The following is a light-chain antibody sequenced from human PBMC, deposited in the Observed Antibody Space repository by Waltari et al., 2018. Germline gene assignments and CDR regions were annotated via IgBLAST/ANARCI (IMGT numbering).Light chain of an antibody. CDR1: QRINSY. CDR3: QQSYSSPYT. CDR2: GAS. V-gene: IGKV1-39*01. Sequence: TQSPATLSASVGDRVTITCRASQRINSYLNWYQQKPGKAPKLLIYGASSLQSGVPSGFSGSGSGTEFTLTISSLQPEDSATYYCQQSYSSPYTFGQGTKLEIK. J-gene: IGKJ2*01.